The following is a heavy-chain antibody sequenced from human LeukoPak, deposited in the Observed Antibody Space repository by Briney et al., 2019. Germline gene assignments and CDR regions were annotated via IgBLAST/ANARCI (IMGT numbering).Heavy chain of an antibody. D-gene: IGHD1-14*01. V-gene: IGHV3-11*01. Sequence: GGSLRLSCIASGFTFSDFYMSWIRQAPGKGLEWVSYISKSGTTMFYAGSVKGRFTISRDNTKNSLHLQMNSLRAEDTAVYYCARGAGPDHNHYCYGMDVWGQGTTVTVSS. CDR1: GFTFSDFY. CDR2: ISKSGTTM. J-gene: IGHJ6*02. CDR3: ARGAGPDHNHYCYGMDV.